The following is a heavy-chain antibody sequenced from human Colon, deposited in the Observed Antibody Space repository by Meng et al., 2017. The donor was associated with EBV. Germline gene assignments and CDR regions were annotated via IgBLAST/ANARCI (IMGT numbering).Heavy chain of an antibody. CDR2: IHHSGSA. Sequence: QWLRQGQGQGLGEPSPTLSLTCTVLGGSMSSGNYYWSWIRQPPGKGLDWIGYIHHSGSAYYNPSLKSRVSISVDTSKSQFSLNLNSMTAADTAVYYCASFDHIPRRNYFDYWGQGTLVTVSS. CDR1: GGSMSSGNYY. D-gene: IGHD2-21*01. V-gene: IGHV4-30-4*01. CDR3: ASFDHIPRRNYFDY. J-gene: IGHJ4*02.